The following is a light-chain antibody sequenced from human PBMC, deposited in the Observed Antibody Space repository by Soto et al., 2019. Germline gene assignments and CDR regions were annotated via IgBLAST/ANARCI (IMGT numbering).Light chain of an antibody. CDR3: SSYTSSSTDV. CDR2: EVS. CDR1: SSDVGGYSF. V-gene: IGLV2-14*01. J-gene: IGLJ1*01. Sequence: QSVLTQPASVSGSPGQSITISCTGTSSDVGGYSFVSWYQQHPGIAPKLMIYEVSNRPSGVSNRFSGSKSGNTASLTISGLQAEDEADYYCSSYTSSSTDVFGTGTKLTVL.